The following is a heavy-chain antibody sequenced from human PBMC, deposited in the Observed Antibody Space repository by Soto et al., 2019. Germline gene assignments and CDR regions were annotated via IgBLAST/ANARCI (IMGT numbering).Heavy chain of an antibody. CDR1: GFTFSSYS. Sequence: GGSLRLSCVASGFTFSSYSMNWVRQAPGKGLEWVSSISSSSSYIYYADSVKGRFTISRDNAKNSLYLQMNSLRAEDTAVYYCARDYIVVVPAANVFDPWGQGTLVTVSS. CDR3: ARDYIVVVPAANVFDP. CDR2: ISSSSSYI. V-gene: IGHV3-21*01. J-gene: IGHJ5*02. D-gene: IGHD2-2*01.